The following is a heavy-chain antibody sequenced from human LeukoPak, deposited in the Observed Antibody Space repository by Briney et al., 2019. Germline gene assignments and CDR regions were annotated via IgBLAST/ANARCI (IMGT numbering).Heavy chain of an antibody. D-gene: IGHD3-22*01. CDR3: ARESDSSGWYDS. V-gene: IGHV3-43*02. Sequence: GVSLRLSCAAPGFSFDDYAIHWVRQAPGKVLEWVSLISGDGGSTFYADSVKGRFTISRDNSKNSLYLQMSSLRSEDTALYYCARESDSSGWYDSWGQGTLVTVSS. CDR1: GFSFDDYA. CDR2: ISGDGGST. J-gene: IGHJ5*01.